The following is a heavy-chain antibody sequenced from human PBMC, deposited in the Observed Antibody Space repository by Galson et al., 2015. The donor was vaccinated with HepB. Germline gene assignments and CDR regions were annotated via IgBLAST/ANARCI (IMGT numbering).Heavy chain of an antibody. Sequence: QSGAEVTKPGESLKISCKGSGYSFTSYWIGWVRQMPGKGLEWMGIIYPGDSDTRYSPSFQGQVTISADKSISTAYLQWSSLKASDTAMYYCARQSPYYDILTGYYTAPKMDVWGQGTTVTVSS. V-gene: IGHV5-51*01. CDR1: GYSFTSYW. CDR2: IYPGDSDT. J-gene: IGHJ6*02. D-gene: IGHD3-9*01. CDR3: ARQSPYYDILTGYYTAPKMDV.